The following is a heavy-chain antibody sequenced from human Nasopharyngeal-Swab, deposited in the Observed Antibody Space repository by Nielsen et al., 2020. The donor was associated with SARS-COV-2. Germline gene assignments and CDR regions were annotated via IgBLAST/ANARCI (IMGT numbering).Heavy chain of an antibody. J-gene: IGHJ6*02. CDR1: GGSISHYY. CDR3: ARLDWVGKDYGMDV. D-gene: IGHD7-27*01. V-gene: IGHV4-59*08. CDR2: IYYTGST. Sequence: GSLRLSCTVSGGSISHYYWSWIRQPPEKGLEWIGYIYYTGSTNYNPSLKSRVTISVDTSKNQFSLILSSVTAADTAVYYCARLDWVGKDYGMDVWGQGTTVTVSS.